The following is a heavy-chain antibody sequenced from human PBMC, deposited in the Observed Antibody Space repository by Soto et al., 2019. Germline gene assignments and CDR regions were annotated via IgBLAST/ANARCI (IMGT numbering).Heavy chain of an antibody. CDR1: GFSFSHHV. Sequence: AGGSLRLSCAASGFSFSHHVMTWVRQAPGKGLEYVSSLSDSGAYTYYADSVKGRFTISRDNSKSTVYLELNNLSAEDTAVYHCAKNQGVELVPLATVDWFDPWGQGSVVTVSS. V-gene: IGHV3-23*01. D-gene: IGHD1-26*01. CDR2: LSDSGAYT. J-gene: IGHJ5*02. CDR3: AKNQGVELVPLATVDWFDP.